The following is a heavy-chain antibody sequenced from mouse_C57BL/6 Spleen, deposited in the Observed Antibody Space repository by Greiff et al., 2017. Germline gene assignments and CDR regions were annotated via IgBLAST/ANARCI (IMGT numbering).Heavy chain of an antibody. Sequence: EVQLQQSGPGLVKPSQSLSLTCSVTGYSITSGYYWNWIRQFPGNKLEWMGYISYDGSNNYNPSLKNRISITRDTSKNQFFLKLNSVTTEDTATYYCARSFYDYGEGGFAYWGQGTLVPVSA. CDR3: ARSFYDYGEGGFAY. D-gene: IGHD2-4*01. V-gene: IGHV3-6*01. CDR1: GYSITSGYY. J-gene: IGHJ3*01. CDR2: ISYDGSN.